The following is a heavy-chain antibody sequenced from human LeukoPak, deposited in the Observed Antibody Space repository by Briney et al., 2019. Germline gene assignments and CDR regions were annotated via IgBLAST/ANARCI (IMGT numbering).Heavy chain of an antibody. J-gene: IGHJ4*02. CDR3: AREGSQDTAMVPFDY. D-gene: IGHD5-18*01. Sequence: ASVKVSCKASGYTFTSYYMHWVRQAPGQGLEWMGIINPSGGSTSYAQKFQGRVTMTRDTSTSTVYMELSSLRSEDTAVYYRAREGSQDTAMVPFDYWGQGTLVTVSS. CDR2: INPSGGST. V-gene: IGHV1-46*01. CDR1: GYTFTSYY.